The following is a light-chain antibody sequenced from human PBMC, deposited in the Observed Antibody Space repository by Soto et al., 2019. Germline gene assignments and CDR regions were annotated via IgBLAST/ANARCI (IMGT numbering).Light chain of an antibody. CDR2: GAS. V-gene: IGKV3-15*01. J-gene: IGKJ1*01. Sequence: EIVMTQSPPTLYVSPGERATLSCRASQSISRNLAWFQQKPGQAPSLLIFGASTRAAGIPARFSGSGSGTEFSLTISGMQSADFALYFCHQYENWPKTFGQGTKVDIK. CDR3: HQYENWPKT. CDR1: QSISRN.